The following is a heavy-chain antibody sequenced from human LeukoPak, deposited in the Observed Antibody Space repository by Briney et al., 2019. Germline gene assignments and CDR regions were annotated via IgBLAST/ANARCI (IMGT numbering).Heavy chain of an antibody. CDR2: INPSGGST. J-gene: IGHJ4*02. CDR1: GYTFTSYY. CDR3: AALTATNQTPFDY. Sequence: ASVKVSCKASGYTFTSYYMHWVRQAPGQGREWMGIINPSGGSTSYAQKFRGRVTMTRDTSTSTVYMELSSLRSEDTAVYYCAALTATNQTPFDYWGQGTLVTVSS. V-gene: IGHV1-46*01. D-gene: IGHD5-24*01.